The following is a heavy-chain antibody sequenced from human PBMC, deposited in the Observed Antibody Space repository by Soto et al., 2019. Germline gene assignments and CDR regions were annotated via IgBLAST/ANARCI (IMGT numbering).Heavy chain of an antibody. CDR2: IYYSGST. CDR1: GGSISSGDYY. J-gene: IGHJ6*02. D-gene: IGHD6-13*01. Sequence: KPSETLSLTCTVSGGSISSGDYYWSWIRQPPGKGLEWIGYIYYSGSTYYNPSLKSRVTISVDTSKNQFSLKLSSVTAADTAVYYCARDRSSSPLYGMDVWGQGTTVTVSS. V-gene: IGHV4-30-4*01. CDR3: ARDRSSSPLYGMDV.